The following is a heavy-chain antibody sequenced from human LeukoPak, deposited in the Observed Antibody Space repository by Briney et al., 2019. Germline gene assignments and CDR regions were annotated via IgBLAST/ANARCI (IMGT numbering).Heavy chain of an antibody. CDR2: IYYSGST. V-gene: IGHV4-31*03. CDR1: GGSISSGGYY. CDR3: ARVEIVGAGDAFDI. J-gene: IGHJ3*02. Sequence: SQTLSLTCTVSGGSISSGGYYWSWIRQHPGKGLEWIGYIYYSGSTYYNPSLKSRVTISVDTSKNQFSLKLSSVTAADTAVYYCARVEIVGAGDAFDIWGQGTMVTVSS. D-gene: IGHD1-26*01.